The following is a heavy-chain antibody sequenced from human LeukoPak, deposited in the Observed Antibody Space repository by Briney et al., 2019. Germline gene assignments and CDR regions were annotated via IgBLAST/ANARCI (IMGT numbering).Heavy chain of an antibody. Sequence: PSETLSLTCTVSGGSISSSSYYWGWIRQPPGKGLEWIGYIYHSGSTYYNPSLKSRVTISVDRSKNQFSLKLSSVTAADTAVYYCARGGFGSGLDYWGQGTLVTVSS. V-gene: IGHV4-30-2*01. CDR3: ARGGFGSGLDY. CDR2: IYHSGST. J-gene: IGHJ4*02. D-gene: IGHD3-10*01. CDR1: GGSISSSSYY.